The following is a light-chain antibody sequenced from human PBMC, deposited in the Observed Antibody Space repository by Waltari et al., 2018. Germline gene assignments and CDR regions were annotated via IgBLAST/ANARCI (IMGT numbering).Light chain of an antibody. J-gene: IGKJ1*01. CDR3: QHYVRLPAT. CDR2: GAS. Sequence: IVLTQSPGTLSLSPGERVTLSCRATQSVSRSFAWYQQKPGQAPKLLIYGASTRATGIPDRFTGSGAGTDVSLTISSLGPEDFAIYFCQHYVRLPATFGEGTKVEIK. CDR1: QSVSRS. V-gene: IGKV3-20*01.